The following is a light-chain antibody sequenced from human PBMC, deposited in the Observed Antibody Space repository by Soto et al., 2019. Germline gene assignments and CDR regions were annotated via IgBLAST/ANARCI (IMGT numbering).Light chain of an antibody. Sequence: DIQMTQSPSTLSASVGDRVTITCRASQSISSWLAWYQQKPGKAPKLLIYDASSLESGVPSRFSGSGSGTKFTPTISSLQPDDFATYYCQQYNSYSLWTFGQGTKV. CDR3: QQYNSYSLWT. V-gene: IGKV1-5*01. CDR1: QSISSW. J-gene: IGKJ1*01. CDR2: DAS.